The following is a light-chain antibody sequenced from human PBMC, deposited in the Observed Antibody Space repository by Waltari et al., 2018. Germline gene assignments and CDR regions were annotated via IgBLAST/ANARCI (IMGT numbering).Light chain of an antibody. CDR1: QSLLHSNGYNY. J-gene: IGKJ2*01. CDR3: MQALQTPYT. CDR2: FGS. V-gene: IGKV2-28*01. Sequence: DLVMTQSPLSLPVTPGEPASIPCRPSQSLLHSNGYNYLDWYLQKPGQSPQLLIYFGSNRASGVPDRFSGSGSGTDFTLKISRVEAEDVGIYYCMQALQTPYTFGQGTKLEIK.